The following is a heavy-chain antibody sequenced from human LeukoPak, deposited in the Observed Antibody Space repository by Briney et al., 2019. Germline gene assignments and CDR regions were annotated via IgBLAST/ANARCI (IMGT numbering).Heavy chain of an antibody. J-gene: IGHJ5*02. V-gene: IGHV4-39*07. CDR1: GGSISSSSYY. Sequence: SETLSLTCTVSGGSISSSSYYWSWLRQPPGKGLEWIGEINHSGSTNYNPSLKSRVTISVDTSKNQFSLKLSSVTAADTAVYYCARDGYCSGGSCYEGNWFDPWGQGTLVTVSS. CDR2: INHSGST. CDR3: ARDGYCSGGSCYEGNWFDP. D-gene: IGHD2-15*01.